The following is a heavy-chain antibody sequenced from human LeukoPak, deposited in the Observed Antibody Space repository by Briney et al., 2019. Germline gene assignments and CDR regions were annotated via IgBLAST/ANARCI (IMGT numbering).Heavy chain of an antibody. Sequence: PGGSLRLSCAASGFTFSSYSMNWVRQAPGKGLEWVSDINGSGGSTYYADSVKGRFTISRDNSKNTLYLQMNSLRAEDTAVYYCAKGRRTVVPAAPGLVDYWGQGTLVTVSS. CDR2: INGSGGST. J-gene: IGHJ4*02. V-gene: IGHV3-23*01. CDR1: GFTFSSYS. CDR3: AKGRRTVVPAAPGLVDY. D-gene: IGHD2-2*01.